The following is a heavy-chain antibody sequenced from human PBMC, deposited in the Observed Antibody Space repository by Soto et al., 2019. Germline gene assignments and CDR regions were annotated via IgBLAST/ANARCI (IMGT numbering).Heavy chain of an antibody. CDR3: TRVRLGSRRSSNY. J-gene: IGHJ4*02. CDR2: IKNKANSYTT. D-gene: IGHD6-19*01. CDR1: GFTVSDHC. Sequence: EVQLVESGGGLVQPEGSLRLSCAASGFTVSDHCMDWVRQAPGKGLEWVGRIKNKANSYTTEYAAPVKGRFIISRDDSKNSVFQQMNRLKTDYTAVYYCTRVRLGSRRSSNYWGQGILFTVSS. V-gene: IGHV3-72*01.